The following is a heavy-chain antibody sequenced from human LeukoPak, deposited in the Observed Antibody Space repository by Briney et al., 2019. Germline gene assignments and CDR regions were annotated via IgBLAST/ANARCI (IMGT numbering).Heavy chain of an antibody. V-gene: IGHV3-7*01. CDR3: ARARGSGFSDFDY. J-gene: IGHJ4*02. CDR1: GFALSSHW. Sequence: AGGSLRLSCAASGFALSSHWMTWVRQVPGRGPEWVANVNRDGSETYYLDSVKGRFTISKDNAKNSLYLQMNSLRAEDTAVYFCARARGSGFSDFDYWGQGALVTVSS. CDR2: VNRDGSET. D-gene: IGHD3-10*01.